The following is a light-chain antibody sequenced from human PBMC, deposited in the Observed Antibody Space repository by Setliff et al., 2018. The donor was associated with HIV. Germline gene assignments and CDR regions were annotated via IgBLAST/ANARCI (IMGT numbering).Light chain of an antibody. CDR3: NSKTGTITYV. J-gene: IGLJ1*01. CDR1: SSDVGGYDY. CDR2: EVS. V-gene: IGLV2-14*01. Sequence: QSALTQPASVSGSPGQSITISCTGTSSDVGGYDYVSWYQQHPDKAPKLMIYEVSNRPSGVSNRFSGSKSGSTASLTISGLQAEDEADYYCNSKTGTITYVFGTGTKVTV.